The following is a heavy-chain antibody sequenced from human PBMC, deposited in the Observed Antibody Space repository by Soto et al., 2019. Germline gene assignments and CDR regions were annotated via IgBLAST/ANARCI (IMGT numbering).Heavy chain of an antibody. CDR3: SKDGLNYFGSGSYYTDY. J-gene: IGHJ4*02. D-gene: IGHD3-10*01. V-gene: IGHV3-23*01. CDR1: GFTFASYA. CDR2: ISGSGGST. Sequence: GGSLRLSCAASGFTFASYAMSWVRQAPGKGLEWVSGISGSGGSTYYADSVRGRFTLSRDNSKNTLNLQMNSLRAEDTAVYYCSKDGLNYFGSGSYYTDYWGQGTLVTVSS.